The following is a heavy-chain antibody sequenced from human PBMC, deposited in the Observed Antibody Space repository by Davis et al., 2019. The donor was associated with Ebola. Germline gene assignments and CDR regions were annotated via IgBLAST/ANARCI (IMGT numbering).Heavy chain of an antibody. Sequence: GGSLRLSCAASGFTFSSYDMHWVRQATGKGLEWVSAIGTAGDTYYPGPVKGRFTISRENAKNSLYLQMNSLRAGDTAVYYCARAVRTYYYDSSGYYTFNYFDYWGQGTLVTVSS. CDR2: IGTAGDT. V-gene: IGHV3-13*01. D-gene: IGHD3-22*01. CDR3: ARAVRTYYYDSSGYYTFNYFDY. CDR1: GFTFSSYD. J-gene: IGHJ4*02.